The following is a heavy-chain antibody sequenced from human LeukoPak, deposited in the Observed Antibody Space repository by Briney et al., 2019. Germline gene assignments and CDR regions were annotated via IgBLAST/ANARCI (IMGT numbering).Heavy chain of an antibody. V-gene: IGHV4-59*01. CDR3: ARGAKLARWFDP. D-gene: IGHD1-7*01. CDR1: AGSISSYY. Sequence: SSETLSLTCTVSAGSISSYYWSWIRQPPGKGLDWIGYIYYSRSTNYNPSLKSRVTISVDTSKNHFSLKLSSVPAADTAVYYCARGAKLARWFDPWGQGTLVTVSS. CDR2: IYYSRST. J-gene: IGHJ5*02.